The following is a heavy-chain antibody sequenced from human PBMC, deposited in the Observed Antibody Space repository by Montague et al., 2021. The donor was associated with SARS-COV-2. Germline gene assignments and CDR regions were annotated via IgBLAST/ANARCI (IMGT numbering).Heavy chain of an antibody. V-gene: IGHV3-74*01. Sequence: SLRLSCPASGFTFRSHWMHWVRQVPEKGLVWVSRIDNDGSSTNYVDSVKGRFTISRDNAKNTLDLQMHSLRVEDTAVYFCARGVGITIFGDLSLEGDYYYSMDVWGQGTAVTVS. CDR1: GFTFRSHW. CDR2: IDNDGSST. D-gene: IGHD3-3*01. J-gene: IGHJ6*02. CDR3: ARGVGITIFGDLSLEGDYYYSMDV.